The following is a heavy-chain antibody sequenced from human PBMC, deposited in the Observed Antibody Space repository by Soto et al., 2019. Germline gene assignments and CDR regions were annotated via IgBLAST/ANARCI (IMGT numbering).Heavy chain of an antibody. V-gene: IGHV1-2*04. J-gene: IGHJ6*02. CDR3: VRSPGDLRYGLDV. CDR2: INPNTGVT. D-gene: IGHD2-21*02. CDR1: GYSFTDYY. Sequence: ASVKVSCKASGYSFTDYYIHWVRQAPGQGLEWLGWINPNTGVTHFAQKFQGWVTMTRDTSISTAYMELNRLTSDDTAVYYCVRSPGDLRYGLDVWGQGTTVTVSS.